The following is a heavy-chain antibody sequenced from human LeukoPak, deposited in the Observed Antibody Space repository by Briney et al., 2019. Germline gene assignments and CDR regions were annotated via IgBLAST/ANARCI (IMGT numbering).Heavy chain of an antibody. CDR1: GGSISSGDYY. CDR3: ARDPEGSSSSISGWYFDL. V-gene: IGHV4-30-4*08. CDR2: IYYSGST. D-gene: IGHD6-6*01. J-gene: IGHJ2*01. Sequence: PSQTLSLTCTVSGGSISSGDYYWSWIRQPPGKGLEWIGYIYYSGSTYYNPSLKSRVTISVDTSKNQFSLKLSSVTAADTAVYYCARDPEGSSSSISGWYFDLGGRGTLLTVSS.